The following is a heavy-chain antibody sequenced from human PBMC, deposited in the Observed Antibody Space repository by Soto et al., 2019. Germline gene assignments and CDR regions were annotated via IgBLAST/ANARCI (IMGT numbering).Heavy chain of an antibody. Sequence: GGSLRLSCAASGFTFSSYAMSWVRQAPGKGLEWVSAISGSGGSTYYADSVKGRFTISRDNSKNTLYLQMNSLRAEDTAVYYCAKRAPIAVAGTYYFDYWGQGTLVTVSS. V-gene: IGHV3-23*01. CDR1: GFTFSSYA. CDR2: ISGSGGST. J-gene: IGHJ4*02. CDR3: AKRAPIAVAGTYYFDY. D-gene: IGHD6-19*01.